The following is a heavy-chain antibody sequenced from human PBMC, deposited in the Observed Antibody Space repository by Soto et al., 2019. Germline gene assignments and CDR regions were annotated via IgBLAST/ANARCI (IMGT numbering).Heavy chain of an antibody. CDR2: ISYDGSNT. J-gene: IGHJ3*02. CDR3: AREWGYCSGGGCYPNDPSDI. CDR1: GFSFSSYA. D-gene: IGHD2-15*01. Sequence: QVQLVESGGGVVQPGRSLRLACAASGFSFSSYAMHWVRQAAGKGLEWVAVISYDGSNTLYADSVKGRFTISRDNSKDTMSLQMYSLRAEDTAVYYCAREWGYCSGGGCYPNDPSDIWGQGTMVTVSS. V-gene: IGHV3-30-3*01.